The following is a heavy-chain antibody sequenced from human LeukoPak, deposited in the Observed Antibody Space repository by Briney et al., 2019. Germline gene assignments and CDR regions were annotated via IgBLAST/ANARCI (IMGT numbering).Heavy chain of an antibody. Sequence: SGGSLRLSCAASGFTFDDYAMHWVRQAPGKGLEWVSGISWNSGSIGYADSVKGRFTISRDNAKNSLYLQMNSLRAEDTALYYCAKSLGYKTGNFDYWGQGTLVTVSS. CDR1: GFTFDDYA. V-gene: IGHV3-9*01. J-gene: IGHJ4*02. CDR2: ISWNSGSI. D-gene: IGHD2-15*01. CDR3: AKSLGYKTGNFDY.